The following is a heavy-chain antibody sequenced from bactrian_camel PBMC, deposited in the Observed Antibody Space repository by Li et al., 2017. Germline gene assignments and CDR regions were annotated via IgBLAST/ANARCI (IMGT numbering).Heavy chain of an antibody. CDR3: AAGRAPDRLWWLPRQWEY. D-gene: IGHD2*01. J-gene: IGHJ4*01. Sequence: HVQLVESGGGSVQAGGSLTLSCAAGRYTYKRNCMGWFRQRPGKDREGLAVLWIGGATTTYADSVKGRFIITRDNAKNTAYLQMNSLSSLDTGMYYCAAGRAPDRLWWLPRQWEYWGRGTQVTVS. V-gene: IGHV3S1*01. CDR2: LWIGGATT. CDR1: RYTYKRNC.